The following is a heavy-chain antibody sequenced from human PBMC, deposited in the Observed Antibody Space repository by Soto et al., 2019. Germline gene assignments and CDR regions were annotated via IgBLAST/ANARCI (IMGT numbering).Heavy chain of an antibody. J-gene: IGHJ5*02. Sequence: SETLSLTCAVSGGSISSGGYYWSWIRQPPGKGLEWIGYIYYSGSTNYNPSLKSRVTISVDTSKDQFSLKLSSVTAADTAVYYCARADRGAPITWGQGTLVTVSS. D-gene: IGHD3-10*01. CDR1: GGSISSGGYY. V-gene: IGHV4-61*08. CDR3: ARADRGAPIT. CDR2: IYYSGST.